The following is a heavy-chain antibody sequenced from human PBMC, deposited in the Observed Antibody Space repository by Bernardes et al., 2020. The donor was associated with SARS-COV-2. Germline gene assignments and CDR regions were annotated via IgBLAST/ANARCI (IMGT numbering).Heavy chain of an antibody. Sequence: GGSLRLSCAASGFTFSSYGMHWVRQAPGKGLEWVAVISYDGSNKYYADSVKGRFTISRDNSKNTLYLQMNSLRAEDTAVYYCAKDTGIAVAGTPSGLLVYWGQGTLVTVSS. CDR1: GFTFSSYG. J-gene: IGHJ4*02. D-gene: IGHD6-19*01. CDR3: AKDTGIAVAGTPSGLLVY. CDR2: ISYDGSNK. V-gene: IGHV3-30*18.